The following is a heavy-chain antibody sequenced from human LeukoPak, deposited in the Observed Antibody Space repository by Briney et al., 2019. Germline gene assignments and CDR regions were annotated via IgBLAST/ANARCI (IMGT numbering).Heavy chain of an antibody. CDR3: ARHTPEKYQLLVMGYNWFDP. D-gene: IGHD2-2*01. Sequence: SETLSLTCAVSGGSINSGGYSWSWIRQPPGKGLEWMGYIYHSGSTYYNPSLKSRVTMSVDRSKNHFSLKLSSVTAADTAVYYCARHTPEKYQLLVMGYNWFDPWGQGTLVTVSS. V-gene: IGHV4-30-2*01. CDR1: GGSINSGGYS. CDR2: IYHSGST. J-gene: IGHJ5*02.